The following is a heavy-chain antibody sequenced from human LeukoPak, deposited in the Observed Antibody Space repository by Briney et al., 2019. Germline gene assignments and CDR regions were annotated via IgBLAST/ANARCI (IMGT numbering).Heavy chain of an antibody. Sequence: GASVKVSCKASGYPFTSYYMHWVRPAPGQGLERMGIINPSGGSTSYAQKFQGRVTMTRDTSTSTVYMELSSLRSEDTAVYYCARDAGIAVAGTHWFDPWGQGTLVTVSS. CDR2: INPSGGST. CDR1: GYPFTSYY. J-gene: IGHJ5*02. CDR3: ARDAGIAVAGTHWFDP. V-gene: IGHV1-46*01. D-gene: IGHD6-19*01.